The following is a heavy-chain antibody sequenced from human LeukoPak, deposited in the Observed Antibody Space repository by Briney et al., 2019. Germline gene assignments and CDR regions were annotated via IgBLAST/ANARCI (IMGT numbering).Heavy chain of an antibody. D-gene: IGHD3-22*01. CDR3: ARGRIVMYYDSSGYRLAFDI. CDR1: GYTFTSYD. CDR2: MNPNSGNT. Sequence: ASVKVSCKASGYTFTSYDINWVRQATGQGLEWTGWMNPNSGNTGYSQKFQGRVTMTRNTSISTAYMELSSLRSEDTAVYYCARGRIVMYYDSSGYRLAFDIWGQGTMVTVSS. V-gene: IGHV1-8*01. J-gene: IGHJ3*02.